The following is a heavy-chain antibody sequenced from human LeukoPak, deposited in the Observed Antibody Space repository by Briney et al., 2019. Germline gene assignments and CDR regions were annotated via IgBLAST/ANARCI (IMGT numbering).Heavy chain of an antibody. CDR1: GYTFANYR. J-gene: IGHJ4*02. CDR3: ARDQNSGYSYGPYLDY. Sequence: GASVKVSCKASGYTFANYRLSWVRQAPGQGLEWMGWISTYTGNADYAEKFQGRVTMTIDTSTSTAYMELRSLRSDDTAVYYCARDQNSGYSYGPYLDYWGQGTLVTVSS. D-gene: IGHD5-18*01. V-gene: IGHV1-18*01. CDR2: ISTYTGNA.